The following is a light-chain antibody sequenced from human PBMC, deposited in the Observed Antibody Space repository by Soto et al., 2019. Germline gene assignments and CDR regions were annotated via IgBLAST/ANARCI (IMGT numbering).Light chain of an antibody. J-gene: IGKJ1*01. V-gene: IGKV1-39*01. CDR1: QSISSY. CDR3: KKSYSTPQT. CDR2: AAS. Sequence: DIQLTQSPSSLSTSVGNRVTLTCRASQSISSYLNWYQQKPGKAPKLLIYAASSLQSGVPSRFSGSGSGTDFTLTISSLQPEEFATYYCKKSYSTPQTVGKGNKVGIK.